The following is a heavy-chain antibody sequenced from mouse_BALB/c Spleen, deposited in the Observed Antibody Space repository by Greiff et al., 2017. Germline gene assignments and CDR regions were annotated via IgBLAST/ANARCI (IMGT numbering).Heavy chain of an antibody. J-gene: IGHJ3*01. CDR3: TREEVYGSSPAWFAY. Sequence: EVQLQESGTVLARPGASVKMSCKASGYTFTSYWMHWVKQRPGQGLEWIGAIYPGNSDTSYNQKFKGKAKLTAVTSTSTAYMELSSLTNEDSAVYYCTREEVYGSSPAWFAYWGQGTLVTVSA. D-gene: IGHD1-1*01. CDR2: IYPGNSDT. CDR1: GYTFTSYW. V-gene: IGHV1-5*01.